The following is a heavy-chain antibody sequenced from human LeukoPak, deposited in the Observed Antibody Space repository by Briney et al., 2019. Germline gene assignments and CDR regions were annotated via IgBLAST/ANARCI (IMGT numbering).Heavy chain of an antibody. CDR1: GGTFSSYA. J-gene: IGHJ5*02. V-gene: IGHV1-69*13. D-gene: IGHD6-6*01. Sequence: GASVTVSCTASGGTFSSYAISWVRQAPGQGLEWMGGIIPIFGTANYAQKFQGRVTITADESTSTAYMELSSLRSEDTAVCYCARDKRAARPRWFDPWGQGTLVTVSS. CDR2: IIPIFGTA. CDR3: ARDKRAARPRWFDP.